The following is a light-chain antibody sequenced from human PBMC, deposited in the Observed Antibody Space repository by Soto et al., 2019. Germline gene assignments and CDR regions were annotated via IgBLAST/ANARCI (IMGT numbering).Light chain of an antibody. CDR2: KAS. Sequence: DIQMTQSPSTLSASVGDRVTITCRASQSINSWLAWYQQKPGKAPKLLIYKASSLESGVPSRFSGSGSGTKFALTISSLQSDDFATYYCQQYNTYVTFGGGTKVEIK. CDR1: QSINSW. CDR3: QQYNTYVT. J-gene: IGKJ4*01. V-gene: IGKV1-5*03.